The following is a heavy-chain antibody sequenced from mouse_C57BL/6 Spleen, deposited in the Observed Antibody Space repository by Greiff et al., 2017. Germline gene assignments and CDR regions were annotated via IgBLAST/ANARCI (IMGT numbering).Heavy chain of an antibody. CDR3: TTDGY. Sequence: EVKLMESGAELVRPGASVKLSCTASGFNIKDNYMHWVKQRPEQGLEWIGWIDPENGDTEYASKFQGKATITADTSSNTAYLQLSSLTSEDTTVYYCTTDGYWGQGTTLTVSS. J-gene: IGHJ2*01. CDR2: IDPENGDT. V-gene: IGHV14-4*01. D-gene: IGHD2-3*01. CDR1: GFNIKDNY.